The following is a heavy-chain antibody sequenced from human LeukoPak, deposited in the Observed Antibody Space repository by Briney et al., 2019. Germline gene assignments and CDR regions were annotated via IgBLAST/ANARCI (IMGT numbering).Heavy chain of an antibody. J-gene: IGHJ6*02. D-gene: IGHD3-16*01. CDR3: AREEIDTSDEDYYYGMDV. Sequence: ASVKVSCKASGYTFTSYYMHWVRQAPGQGLEWMGIINPSGGSTSYAQKFQGRVTMTRDTSTSTVYMELSSLRSEDTAVYYCAREEIDTSDEDYYYGMDVWGQGTTVTVSS. CDR2: INPSGGST. V-gene: IGHV1-46*01. CDR1: GYTFTSYY.